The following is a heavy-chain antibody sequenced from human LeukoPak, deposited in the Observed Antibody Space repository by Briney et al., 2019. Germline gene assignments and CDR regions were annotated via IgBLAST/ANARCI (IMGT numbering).Heavy chain of an antibody. CDR1: GYTFTSYA. D-gene: IGHD2-15*01. CDR3: ARVAVVAATGWYFDL. J-gene: IGHJ2*01. V-gene: IGHV7-4-1*02. Sequence: GASVTVSCKASGYTFTSYAMNWVRQAPGQGLEWMGWINTNTGNPTYAQGFTGRFVFSLDTSVSTAYLQISSLKAEDTAVYYCARVAVVAATGWYFDLWGRGTLVTVSS. CDR2: INTNTGNP.